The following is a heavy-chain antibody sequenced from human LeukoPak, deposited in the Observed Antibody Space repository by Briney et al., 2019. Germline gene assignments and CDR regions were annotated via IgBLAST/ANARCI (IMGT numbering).Heavy chain of an antibody. V-gene: IGHV3-21*01. J-gene: IGHJ4*02. CDR1: GFTFSSYS. CDR3: AARDSYGSGSYPIDY. D-gene: IGHD3-10*01. CDR2: ISSRSTYI. Sequence: GGSLRLSCAASGFTFSSYSMNCVRQAPGKGLEWVSSISSRSTYIYYADSLKGRFTISRDNAKNSLYLQMNSLRAEDTAVYYCAARDSYGSGSYPIDYRGQGTLVTVSS.